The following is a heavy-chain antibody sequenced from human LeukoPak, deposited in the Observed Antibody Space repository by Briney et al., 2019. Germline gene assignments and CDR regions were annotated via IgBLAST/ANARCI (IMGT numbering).Heavy chain of an antibody. CDR2: IYPSGGEI. D-gene: IGHD2-8*02. Sequence: GGSLRLFCAASGFTFSTFAMIWVRQPPGRGLEWVSSIYPSGGEIHYADSVRGRFTIPRDNSKSTLSLQMNSLRAEDTAIYYCATYRQVLLPFESWGQGTLVTVSS. V-gene: IGHV3-23*01. J-gene: IGHJ4*02. CDR3: ATYRQVLLPFES. CDR1: GFTFSTFA.